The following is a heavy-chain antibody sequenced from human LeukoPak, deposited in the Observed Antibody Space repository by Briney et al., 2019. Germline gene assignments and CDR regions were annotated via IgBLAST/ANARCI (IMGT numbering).Heavy chain of an antibody. CDR3: ARDRPRKHQFDF. D-gene: IGHD2-21*01. CDR1: GGSFSGYY. V-gene: IGHV4-34*01. J-gene: IGHJ4*02. Sequence: SETLSLTCAVYGGSFSGYYWSWLRQPPGKGLEWIGEINHSGSTNYNPSLKSRVTISVDTSKNQFSLKLSSVTAADTAVYYCARDRPRKHQFDFWGQGTLVTVSS. CDR2: INHSGST.